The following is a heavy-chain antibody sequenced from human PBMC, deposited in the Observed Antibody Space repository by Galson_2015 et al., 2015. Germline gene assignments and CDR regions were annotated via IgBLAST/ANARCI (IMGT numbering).Heavy chain of an antibody. Sequence: SVKVSCKASGGTFSSYAISWVRQAPGQGLEWMGGIIPIFGTANYAQKFQGRVTITADESTSTAYMELSSLRSEDTAVYYCARDGGGIVVVPGSTSYYYYGMDVWGQGTTVTVSS. V-gene: IGHV1-69*13. CDR2: IIPIFGTA. J-gene: IGHJ6*02. CDR3: ARDGGGIVVVPGSTSYYYYGMDV. CDR1: GGTFSSYA. D-gene: IGHD2-2*01.